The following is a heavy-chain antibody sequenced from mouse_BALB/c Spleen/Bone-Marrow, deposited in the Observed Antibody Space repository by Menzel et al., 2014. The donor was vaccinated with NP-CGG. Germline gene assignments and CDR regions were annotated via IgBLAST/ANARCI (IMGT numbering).Heavy chain of an antibody. CDR2: ISGGGSYT. J-gene: IGHJ4*01. Sequence: EVHLVESGGGLVKPGGSLKLSCAASGFTFSSYGMSWVRQTPEKRLEWVATISGGGSYTYYPDSVKGRFTISRDNAKNNLYLQMSSLRSEDTALYYCARGHYRYDAYAMDYWGQGTSVTVSP. V-gene: IGHV5-9-2*01. CDR1: GFTFSSYG. D-gene: IGHD2-14*01. CDR3: ARGHYRYDAYAMDY.